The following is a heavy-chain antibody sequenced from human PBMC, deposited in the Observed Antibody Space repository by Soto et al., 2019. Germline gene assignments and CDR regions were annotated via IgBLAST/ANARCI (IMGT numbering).Heavy chain of an antibody. V-gene: IGHV3-33*01. Sequence: GGSLRLSCAASGFTFSSYGMHWVRQAPGKGLEWVAVIWYDGSNKYYADSVKGRFTISRDNSKNTLYLQMNSLRAEDTAVYYCAREMEYCSSTSCFYYYYYYGMDVWGQGTTVTVSS. J-gene: IGHJ6*02. CDR1: GFTFSSYG. CDR3: AREMEYCSSTSCFYYYYYYGMDV. D-gene: IGHD2-2*01. CDR2: IWYDGSNK.